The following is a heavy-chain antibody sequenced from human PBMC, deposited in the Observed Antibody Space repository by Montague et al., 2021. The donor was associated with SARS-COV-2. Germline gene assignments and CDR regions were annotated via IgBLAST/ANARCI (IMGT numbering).Heavy chain of an antibody. D-gene: IGHD3-22*01. CDR3: ASRYDSSGYYVF. V-gene: IGHV4-59*08. CDR1: GGSISRYY. J-gene: IGHJ4*02. Sequence: SETLSLTCTVSGGSISRYYWSWIRQPPGKGLEWIGYIYYTGSTNYNPSLRSRVTISVDTSKKQFSLKLNSVTAADTAVYYCASRYDSSGYYVFWGQGTLVSVS. CDR2: IYYTGST.